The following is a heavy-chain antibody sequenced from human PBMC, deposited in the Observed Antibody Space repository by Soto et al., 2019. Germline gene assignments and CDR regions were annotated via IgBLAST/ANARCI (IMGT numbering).Heavy chain of an antibody. CDR1: GFTFSSYG. V-gene: IGHV3-30*03. CDR2: ISYDGSNK. D-gene: IGHD6-13*01. CDR3: ARTGIAAAGTLIAQFDY. J-gene: IGHJ4*02. Sequence: QVQLVESGGGVVQPGRSLRLSCAASGFTFSSYGMHWVRQAPGKGLEWVAVISYDGSNKYYADSVKGRFTISRDNSKNTLYLQMNSLRAEDTAVYYCARTGIAAAGTLIAQFDYWGQETLVTVSS.